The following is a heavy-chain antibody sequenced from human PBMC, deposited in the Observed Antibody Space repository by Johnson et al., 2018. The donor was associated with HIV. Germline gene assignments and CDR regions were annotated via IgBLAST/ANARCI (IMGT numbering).Heavy chain of an antibody. CDR1: GFTFSSYW. CDR2: IKTDGSNT. J-gene: IGHJ3*02. V-gene: IGHV3-74*02. Sequence: VQLVESGGGLVQPGGSQRLSCAASGFTFSSYWMHWVRQAPGKGLMWVSNIKTDGSNTNYADSVKGRFTISRDNAKNTVYLQMDSLRDEDMAVYYCARGALGSFDIWGQGTMVTVSA. D-gene: IGHD3-10*01. CDR3: ARGALGSFDI.